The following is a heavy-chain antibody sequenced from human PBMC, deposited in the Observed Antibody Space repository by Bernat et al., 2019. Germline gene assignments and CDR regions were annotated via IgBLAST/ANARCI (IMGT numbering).Heavy chain of an antibody. CDR1: GFTFSDYY. V-gene: IGHV3-11*06. CDR3: ARVGHYYGSGSYYMGFDY. J-gene: IGHJ4*02. D-gene: IGHD3-10*01. Sequence: QVQLVESGGGLVKPGGSLRLSCAASGFTFSDYYMSWIRQAPGKGLEWVSYISSSSSYTNYADSVKGRFTISRDNAKNSLYLQMNSLRAEDTAVYYCARVGHYYGSGSYYMGFDYWGQGTLVTVSS. CDR2: ISSSSSYT.